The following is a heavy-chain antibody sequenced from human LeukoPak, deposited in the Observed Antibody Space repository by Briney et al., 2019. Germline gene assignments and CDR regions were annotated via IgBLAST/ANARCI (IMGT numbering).Heavy chain of an antibody. J-gene: IGHJ6*03. CDR3: ARVSGSYYYYYMDV. D-gene: IGHD6-25*01. CDR2: IYYSGST. V-gene: IGHV4-59*01. Sequence: SETLSLTCTVSGGFISSYYWSWIRQPPGKGLEWIGYIYYSGSTNYNPSLKSRVTISVDTSKSQFSLKLSSVTAADTAVYYCARVSGSYYYYYMDVWGKGTTVTISS. CDR1: GGFISSYY.